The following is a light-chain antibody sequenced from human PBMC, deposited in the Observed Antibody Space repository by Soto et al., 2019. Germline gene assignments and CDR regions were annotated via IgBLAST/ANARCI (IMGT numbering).Light chain of an antibody. CDR3: QQSYSTPYT. J-gene: IGKJ5*01. V-gene: IGKV1-39*01. CDR1: QSISSY. Sequence: DIHMTHSPSSLSASVVDRVTITCRASQSISSYLNWYQQKPGKAPKLLIYAASSLQSGVPSRFSGSGSGTDFTLTISSLQPEDFATYYCQQSYSTPYTFGQGTRLEIK. CDR2: AAS.